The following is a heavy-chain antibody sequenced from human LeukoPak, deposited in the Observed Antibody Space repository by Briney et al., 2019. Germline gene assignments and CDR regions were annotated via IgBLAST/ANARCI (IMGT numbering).Heavy chain of an antibody. D-gene: IGHD2-2*01. CDR1: GFTFSDYY. V-gene: IGHV3-11*04. CDR3: ARDGIVVVPAAIHGRYNWFDP. Sequence: GGSLRLSCAASGFTFSDYYMSWIRQAPGKGLEWVSYISSSGSTIYYADSVKGRFTISRDNAKNSLYLQMNSLRAEDTAVYYCARDGIVVVPAAIHGRYNWFDPWGQGTLVTVSS. CDR2: ISSSGSTI. J-gene: IGHJ5*02.